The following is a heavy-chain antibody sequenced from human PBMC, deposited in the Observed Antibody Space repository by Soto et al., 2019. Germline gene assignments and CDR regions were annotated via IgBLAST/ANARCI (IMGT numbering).Heavy chain of an antibody. Sequence: QVQLQESGPGLVKPSETLSLTCTVSGGSISSYYWSWIRQPPGKGLEWIGYLYYTGNSNYNPSLKSRATISVDTSKKQFSLNLSSVTAADTAVYYCAKVGGAGIVVAGFDSWGQGTLVTVSS. J-gene: IGHJ4*02. D-gene: IGHD6-19*01. CDR3: AKVGGAGIVVAGFDS. CDR1: GGSISSYY. CDR2: LYYTGNS. V-gene: IGHV4-59*01.